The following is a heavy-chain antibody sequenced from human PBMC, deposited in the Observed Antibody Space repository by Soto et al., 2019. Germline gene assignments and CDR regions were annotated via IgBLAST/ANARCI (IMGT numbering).Heavy chain of an antibody. CDR2: INPSGGST. V-gene: IGHV1-46*01. CDR3: AALFRYCSSPSCRYGMDV. Sequence: ASVKVSCKASGYTFTSYYMHWVRQAPGQGLEWMGIINPSGGSTSYAQKFQGRGTMTRDTSTSTVYMELSCLRSEDTAVYYCAALFRYCSSPSCRYGMDVWAQRTSVTVSS. CDR1: GYTFTSYY. D-gene: IGHD2-2*01. J-gene: IGHJ6*02.